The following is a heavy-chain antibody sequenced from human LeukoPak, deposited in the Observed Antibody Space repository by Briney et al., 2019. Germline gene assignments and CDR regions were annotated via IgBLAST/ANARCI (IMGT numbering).Heavy chain of an antibody. Sequence: GGSLRLSCAASGFTFSSYAMSWVRQAPGKGLEWVSAISGSGGSTYYADSVKGRFTISRDNSKNTLYLQMNSLGAEDTAVYYCAKKSEAWLRSFIDYWGQGTLVTVSS. CDR3: AKKSEAWLRSFIDY. CDR2: ISGSGGST. CDR1: GFTFSSYA. J-gene: IGHJ4*02. D-gene: IGHD5-12*01. V-gene: IGHV3-23*01.